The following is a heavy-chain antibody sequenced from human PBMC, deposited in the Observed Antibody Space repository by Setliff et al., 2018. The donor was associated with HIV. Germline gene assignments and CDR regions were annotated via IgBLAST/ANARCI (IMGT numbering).Heavy chain of an antibody. CDR1: GGTLSSYS. CDR3: VLTPTMTTVIPGAFDI. Sequence: SVKVSCKASGGTLSSYSINWVRQAPGQGLEWMGTFITVFRRPTYAQKLQGRVTITADESTSTAYMELSSLRSEDTAVYYCVLTPTMTTVIPGAFDIWGQGTVVTVSS. D-gene: IGHD4-17*01. V-gene: IGHV1-69*13. CDR2: FITVFRRP. J-gene: IGHJ3*02.